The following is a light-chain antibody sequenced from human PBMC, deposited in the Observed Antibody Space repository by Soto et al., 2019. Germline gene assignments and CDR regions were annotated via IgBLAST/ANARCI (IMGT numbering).Light chain of an antibody. Sequence: EIVLTQSPGTLSLSPGERATLSCRASQSVSSTYFAWYQQKPGQAPRLLIYDASTRATGIPDKFSGSGSGTDFSLTISRLEPEDFAVYYCQQYGNAPGFFTFCPGARVDIK. CDR1: QSVSSTY. J-gene: IGKJ3*01. CDR3: QQYGNAPGFFT. CDR2: DAS. V-gene: IGKV3-20*01.